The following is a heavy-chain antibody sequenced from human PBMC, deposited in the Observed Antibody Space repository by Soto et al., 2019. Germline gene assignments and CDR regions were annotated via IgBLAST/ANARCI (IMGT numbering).Heavy chain of an antibody. D-gene: IGHD2-15*01. CDR1: GGSISSYY. Sequence: SETLSLTCTVSGGSISSYYWSFIRQPPGRGLEWIGYIYYSGSTNYNPSLKSRVTISVDTSKNQFSLKLSSVTAAVTAVYYCARDRCSGGSCYSDYWGQGTMVTVSS. CDR3: ARDRCSGGSCYSDY. J-gene: IGHJ4*02. CDR2: IYYSGST. V-gene: IGHV4-59*01.